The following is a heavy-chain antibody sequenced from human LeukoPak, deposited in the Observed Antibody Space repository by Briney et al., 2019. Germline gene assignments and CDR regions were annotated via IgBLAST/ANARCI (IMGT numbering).Heavy chain of an antibody. CDR1: GYTFTGYH. CDR2: INPNSGGT. J-gene: IGHJ4*02. Sequence: ASVKVSCKASGYTFTGYHMHWVRQAPGQGLEWMGWINPNSGGTNYAQKFQGRVTMTRDTSISTAYMELSRLRSDDTAVYYCARTPPRDGYNLPFDYWGQGTLVTVSS. V-gene: IGHV1-2*02. D-gene: IGHD5-24*01. CDR3: ARTPPRDGYNLPFDY.